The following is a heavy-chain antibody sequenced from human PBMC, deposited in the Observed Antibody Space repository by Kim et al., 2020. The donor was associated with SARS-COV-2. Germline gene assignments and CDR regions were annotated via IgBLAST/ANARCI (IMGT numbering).Heavy chain of an antibody. CDR3: TTELDSSSWYPWFDP. D-gene: IGHD6-13*01. Sequence: GGSLRLSCAASGFTFSNAWMSWVRQAPGKGLEWVGRIKSKTDGGTTDYAAPVKGRFTISRDDSKNTLYLQMNSLKTEDTAVYYCTTELDSSSWYPWFDPWGQGTLVTVSS. J-gene: IGHJ5*02. CDR1: GFTFSNAW. CDR2: IKSKTDGGTT. V-gene: IGHV3-15*01.